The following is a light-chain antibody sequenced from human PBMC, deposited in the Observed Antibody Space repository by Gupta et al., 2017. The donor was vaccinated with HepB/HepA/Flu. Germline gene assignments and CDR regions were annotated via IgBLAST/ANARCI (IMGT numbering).Light chain of an antibody. CDR2: QDS. V-gene: IGLV3-1*01. CDR1: KLGDKY. J-gene: IGLJ1*01. Sequence: SYELTQPPSVSVSPGQTASITCSGDKLGDKYACWYQQKPGQSPVLVIYQDSKRPSGIPERFSGSNSGNKATLTISGTQAMDEADYYCQAWDSSTYVCGTGTKV. CDR3: QAWDSSTYV.